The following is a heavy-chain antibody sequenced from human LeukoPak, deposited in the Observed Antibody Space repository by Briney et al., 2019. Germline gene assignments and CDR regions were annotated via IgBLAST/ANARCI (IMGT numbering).Heavy chain of an antibody. CDR3: AKGAIWYGDYWEAFDI. J-gene: IGHJ3*02. CDR2: ISGSGGGT. V-gene: IGHV3-23*01. Sequence: TGGSLRLSCAASGFTFSSYAMNWVRQAPGKGLEWVSAISGSGGGTYYADSVKGRLTISRDNSKNTMYLQMNSLRAEDTAVNYCAKGAIWYGDYWEAFDIWGQGTMVTVSS. CDR1: GFTFSSYA. D-gene: IGHD4-17*01.